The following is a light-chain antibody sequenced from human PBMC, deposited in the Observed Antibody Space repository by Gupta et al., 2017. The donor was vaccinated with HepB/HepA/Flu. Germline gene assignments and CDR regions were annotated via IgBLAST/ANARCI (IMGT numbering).Light chain of an antibody. CDR1: NIGSKS. CDR3: QVGDRSSDHRV. J-gene: IGLJ3*02. CDR2: DDS. Sequence: SYVLPQPPSVSVAPGKTARITCWGNNIGSKSVHWYQQTPGQAPVLVAYDDSDRPPGIPGRFSGSNCGSTATMTISRVEAGDEADYYCQVGDRSSDHRVFGGGTKLTVL. V-gene: IGLV3-21*03.